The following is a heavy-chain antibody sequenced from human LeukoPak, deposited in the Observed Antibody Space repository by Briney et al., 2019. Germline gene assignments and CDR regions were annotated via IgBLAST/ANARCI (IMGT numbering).Heavy chain of an antibody. CDR3: ARSLRNWFDP. CDR1: GGSFSGYY. Sequence: TSETLSLTCAVYGGSFSGYYWSWIRQPAGKGLEWIGRIYTSGSTNYNPSLKSRVTMSVDTSKNQFSLKLSSVTAADTAVYYCARSLRNWFDPWGQGTLVTVSS. J-gene: IGHJ5*02. V-gene: IGHV4-59*10. CDR2: IYTSGST.